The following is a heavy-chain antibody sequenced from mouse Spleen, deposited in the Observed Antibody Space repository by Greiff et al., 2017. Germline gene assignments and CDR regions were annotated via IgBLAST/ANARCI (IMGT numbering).Heavy chain of an antibody. CDR3: ARGENYYGYDMDY. CDR2: IDPANGNT. D-gene: IGHD1-2*01. Sequence: EVQVVESGAELVRPGASVKLSCTASGFNIKNTYMHWVKQRPEQGLEWIGRIDPANGNTKYAPKFQGKATITADTSSNTAYLQLSSLTSEDTAIYYCARGENYYGYDMDYWGQGTSVTVSS. J-gene: IGHJ4*01. V-gene: IGHV14-3*01. CDR1: GFNIKNTY.